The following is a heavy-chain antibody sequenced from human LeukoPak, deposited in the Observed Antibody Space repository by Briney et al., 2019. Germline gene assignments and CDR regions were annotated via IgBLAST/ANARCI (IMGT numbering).Heavy chain of an antibody. J-gene: IGHJ4*02. Sequence: SETLSLTCTVPGGSISSSSYCWGWIRQPPGKGLEWIGSIYYSGSTYYNPSLKSRVTISVDTSKNQFSLKLSSVTAADTAVYYCARHGLIATINAYFDYWGQGTLVTVSS. V-gene: IGHV4-39*01. CDR3: ARHGLIATINAYFDY. D-gene: IGHD5-24*01. CDR2: IYYSGST. CDR1: GGSISSSSYC.